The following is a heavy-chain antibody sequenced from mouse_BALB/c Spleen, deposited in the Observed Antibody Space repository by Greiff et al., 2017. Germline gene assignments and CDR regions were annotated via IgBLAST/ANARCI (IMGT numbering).Heavy chain of an antibody. Sequence: EVQRVESGGDLVKPGGSLKLSCAASGFTFSSYGMSWVRQTPDKRLEWVATISSGGSYTYYPDSVKGRFTISRDNAKNTLYLQMSSLKSEDTAMYYCARRGTGTDAMDYWGQGTSVTVSS. CDR3: ARRGTGTDAMDY. D-gene: IGHD4-1*01. V-gene: IGHV5-6*01. J-gene: IGHJ4*01. CDR1: GFTFSSYG. CDR2: ISSGGSYT.